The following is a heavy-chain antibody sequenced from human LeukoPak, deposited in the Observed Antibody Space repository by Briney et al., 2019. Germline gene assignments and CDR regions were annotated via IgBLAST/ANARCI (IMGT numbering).Heavy chain of an antibody. D-gene: IGHD1-1*01. CDR2: IYSGGST. V-gene: IGHV3-53*01. J-gene: IGHJ4*02. Sequence: GGSLRLSCAASGFTVSTNYMSWVRQAPGKGLEWVSVIYSGGSTNYADSVKGRSTISRDNSKNTLYLQMNSLRAEDTAVYYCARDPPAIGGTGYWGQGTLVTVSS. CDR3: ARDPPAIGGTGY. CDR1: GFTVSTNY.